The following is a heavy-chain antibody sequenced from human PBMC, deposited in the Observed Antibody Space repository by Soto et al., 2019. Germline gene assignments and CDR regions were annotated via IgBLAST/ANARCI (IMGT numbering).Heavy chain of an antibody. V-gene: IGHV2-5*02. CDR1: GFSLITSGVG. Sequence: QITLKESGPTLVKPTQTLTLTCTISGFSLITSGVGVGWIRQPPGKALEWLALIYWDDDKRYSPSLKSRLTITNDNSKIQVVLTMPNMDPVDTATYNCAHIVTGCFTWVRGALVTVS. J-gene: IGHJ5*02. CDR2: IYWDDDK. D-gene: IGHD3-16*01. CDR3: AHIVTGCFT.